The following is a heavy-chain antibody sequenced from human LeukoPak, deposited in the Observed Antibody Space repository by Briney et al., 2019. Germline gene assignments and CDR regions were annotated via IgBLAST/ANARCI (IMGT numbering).Heavy chain of an antibody. CDR2: ISGSGGST. V-gene: IGHV3-23*01. CDR3: ASSMWEYQLPPIENFDY. Sequence: GGSLRLSCAASGFTFSSYAMSWVRQAPGKGLEWVSAISGSGGSTYYADSVKGRFTISRDNSKNTLYLQMNSLRAEDTAVYYCASSMWEYQLPPIENFDYWGQGTLVTVSS. J-gene: IGHJ4*02. CDR1: GFTFSSYA. D-gene: IGHD2-2*01.